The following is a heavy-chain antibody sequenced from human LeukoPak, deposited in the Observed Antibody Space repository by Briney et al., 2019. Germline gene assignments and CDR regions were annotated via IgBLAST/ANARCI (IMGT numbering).Heavy chain of an antibody. D-gene: IGHD6-19*01. CDR2: IYYSGST. CDR3: AREDSSGSWNYFDY. V-gene: IGHV4-39*07. J-gene: IGHJ4*02. Sequence: PSETLSLTCTVSGGSISSSSYYWGWIRQPPGKGLEWIGSIYYSGSTYYNPSLKSRVTISVDTSKNQFSLKLNSVTAADTAVYYCAREDSSGSWNYFDYWGQGALVTVSS. CDR1: GGSISSSSYY.